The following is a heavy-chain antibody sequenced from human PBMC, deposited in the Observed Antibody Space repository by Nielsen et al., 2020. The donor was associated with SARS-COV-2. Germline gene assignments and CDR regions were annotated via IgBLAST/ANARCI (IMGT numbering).Heavy chain of an antibody. D-gene: IGHD5-12*01. CDR3: VRVGQVAYGRDYLDY. J-gene: IGHJ4*02. V-gene: IGHV3-72*01. CDR2: TRNKANSYTT. Sequence: GESLKISCAASGFTFSDHYMDWVRQAPGKGLEWVGRTRNKANSYTTEYAASVKGRFTISRDDSNNSLFLQMNSLNTEDTAVYYCVRVGQVAYGRDYLDYWGQGTLVTVSS. CDR1: GFTFSDHY.